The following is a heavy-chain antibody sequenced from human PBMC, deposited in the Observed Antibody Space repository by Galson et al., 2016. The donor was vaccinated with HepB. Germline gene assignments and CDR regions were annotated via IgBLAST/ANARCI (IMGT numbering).Heavy chain of an antibody. J-gene: IGHJ4*02. CDR1: GLRFSRFV. CDR2: ISETGTDT. Sequence: SLRLSCAASGLRFSRFVMSWVRQAPGKGLEWISAISETGTDTYYADSVKGRVTISRDNSKNTMYLHLNSLRAEDTALYFCASPPTYWGQGTLVTVSS. CDR3: ASPPTY. V-gene: IGHV3-23*01.